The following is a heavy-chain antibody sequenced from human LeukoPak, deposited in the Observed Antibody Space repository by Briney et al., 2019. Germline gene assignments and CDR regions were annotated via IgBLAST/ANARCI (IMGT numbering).Heavy chain of an antibody. CDR2: IRFDGTSE. J-gene: IGHJ6*03. D-gene: IGHD3-3*01. V-gene: IGHV3-30*02. CDR1: GFTFSSYA. CDR3: AKTSLSDPSGHYYYMDV. Sequence: GGSLRLSCAASGFTFSSYAMHWVRQAPGKGLEWVAFIRFDGTSEFYADSVKARFTISRDNSQNTVSLQLNNLRIEDTALYYCAKTSLSDPSGHYYYMDVWGKGTTVTVSS.